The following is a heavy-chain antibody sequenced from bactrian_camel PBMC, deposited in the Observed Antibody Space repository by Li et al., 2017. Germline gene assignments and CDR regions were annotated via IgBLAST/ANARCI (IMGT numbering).Heavy chain of an antibody. J-gene: IGHJ4*01. CDR1: GFTFSSGW. CDR2: IRPGGDGA. Sequence: HVQLVESGGGLVQPGGSLRLSCAASGFTFSSGWMCWVRQAPGKGLEWVATIRPGGDGAYYADSTNGRFTISRDNAKSTMYLQMTSLKPEDTAVYYCGINLEVTPGQGTQVTVS. V-gene: IGHV3S1*01.